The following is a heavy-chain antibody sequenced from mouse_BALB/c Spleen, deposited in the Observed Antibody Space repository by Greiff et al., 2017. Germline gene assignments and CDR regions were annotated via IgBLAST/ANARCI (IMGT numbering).Heavy chain of an antibody. D-gene: IGHD2-1*01. CDR1: GFTFSSFG. Sequence: EVMLVESGGGLVKPGGSLKLSCAASGFTFSSFGMHWVRQAPEKGLEWVAYISSGSSTIYYADTVKGRFTISRDNPKNTLFLQMTSLRSEDTAMYYCARGGNYPYYFDYWGQGTTLTVSS. CDR2: ISSGSSTI. CDR3: ARGGNYPYYFDY. J-gene: IGHJ2*01. V-gene: IGHV5-17*02.